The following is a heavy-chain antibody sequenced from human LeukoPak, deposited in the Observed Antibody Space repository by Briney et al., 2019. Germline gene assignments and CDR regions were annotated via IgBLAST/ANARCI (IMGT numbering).Heavy chain of an antibody. D-gene: IGHD6-6*01. Sequence: SETLSLTCTVSGGSISHYYWSWIRQPPGTGLEWIGDIYTSVSSNYNPSLKSRVTISLDTSKNQFSLKLSSVTAADTAVYYCARRGSIAARFYYYYYMDVWGKGTTVTVSS. CDR1: GGSISHYY. CDR2: IYTSVSS. J-gene: IGHJ6*03. CDR3: ARRGSIAARFYYYYYMDV. V-gene: IGHV4-4*09.